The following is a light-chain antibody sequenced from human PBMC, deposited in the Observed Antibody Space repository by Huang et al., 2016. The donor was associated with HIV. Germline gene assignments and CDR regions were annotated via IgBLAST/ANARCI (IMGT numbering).Light chain of an antibody. CDR2: DAS. CDR3: QQYNNWPPGA. J-gene: IGKJ1*01. CDR1: QSVSSN. V-gene: IGKV3-15*01. Sequence: EIVMTQSPATLSVSPGERATLSCRASQSVSSNLAWYQQKRGQAPRLLIYDASTRASGIPARFSGRGSGTEFTLTISSLQSEDVAVYYCQQYNNWPPGAFGQGTKVESK.